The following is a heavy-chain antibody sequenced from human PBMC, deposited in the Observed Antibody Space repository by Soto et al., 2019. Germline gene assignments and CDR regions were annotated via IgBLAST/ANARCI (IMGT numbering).Heavy chain of an antibody. J-gene: IGHJ4*02. Sequence: PGGSLRLSCAASGFTFSNYGMYWVRQAPGKGLEWVAFISYDGSSKFYADSVKGRFTISRDNAKNSLYLQMNSLRAEDTAVYYCARDPRQVDDILTGCSSPLWGQGTLVTVSS. CDR3: ARDPRQVDDILTGCSSPL. D-gene: IGHD3-9*01. CDR2: ISYDGSSK. V-gene: IGHV3-30*03. CDR1: GFTFSNYG.